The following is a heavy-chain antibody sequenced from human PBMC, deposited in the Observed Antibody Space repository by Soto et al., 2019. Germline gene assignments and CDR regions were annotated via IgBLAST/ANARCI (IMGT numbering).Heavy chain of an antibody. V-gene: IGHV4-34*01. D-gene: IGHD3-3*01. Sequence: KTSETLSLTCAVYGGSFSGYYWSWIRQPPGKGLEWIGEINHSGSTNYNPSLKSRVTISVDTSKNQFSLKLSSVTAADTAVYYCARLRFLEWLSRGYYYYYGMDVWGQGTTVTVSS. J-gene: IGHJ6*02. CDR3: ARLRFLEWLSRGYYYYYGMDV. CDR1: GGSFSGYY. CDR2: INHSGST.